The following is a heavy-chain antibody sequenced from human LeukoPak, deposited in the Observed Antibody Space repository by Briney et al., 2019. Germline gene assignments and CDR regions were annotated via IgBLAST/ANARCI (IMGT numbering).Heavy chain of an antibody. CDR2: ISAYDGNA. V-gene: IGHV1-18*01. D-gene: IGHD3-22*01. J-gene: IGHJ5*02. Sequence: ASIKVSCKTSGYTFTNYGISWVRQAPGQGLEWMGWISAYDGNANYAQKVQGRVTMTADTSTSTAYMELRSLRSDDTAVYYCARARSPSSGYLLRDHNWFDPWGQGTLVTVSS. CDR1: GYTFTNYG. CDR3: ARARSPSSGYLLRDHNWFDP.